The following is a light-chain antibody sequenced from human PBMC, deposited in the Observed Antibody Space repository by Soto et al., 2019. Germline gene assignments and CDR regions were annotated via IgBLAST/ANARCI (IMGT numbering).Light chain of an antibody. CDR2: DVS. V-gene: IGLV2-14*03. CDR3: SSFSIRSPVM. J-gene: IGLJ3*02. Sequence: QSALTQPASVSGSPGQSITISCAGTNSDVGGYNFVSWYQHHPGKAPKLMIYDVSNRPSGVSDRFSGSKSGNTASLTISGLQAEDEADYYCSSFSIRSPVMFGGGTQLTVL. CDR1: NSDVGGYNF.